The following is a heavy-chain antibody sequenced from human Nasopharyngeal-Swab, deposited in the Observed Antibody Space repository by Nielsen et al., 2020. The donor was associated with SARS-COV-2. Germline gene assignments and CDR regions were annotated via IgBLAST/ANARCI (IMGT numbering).Heavy chain of an antibody. D-gene: IGHD3-22*01. V-gene: IGHV4-61*01. CDR2: IYYSGST. CDR1: GGSISSSSYY. CDR3: AREGNYYDSSGSRFDP. Sequence: SETLSLTCTVSGGSISSSSYYWGWIRQPPGKGLEWIGYIYYSGSTNYNPSLKSRVTISVDTSKNQFSLKLSSVTAADTAVYYCAREGNYYDSSGSRFDPWGQGTLVTVSS. J-gene: IGHJ5*02.